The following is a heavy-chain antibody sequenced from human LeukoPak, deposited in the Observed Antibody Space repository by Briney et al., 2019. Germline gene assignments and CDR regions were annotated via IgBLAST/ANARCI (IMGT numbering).Heavy chain of an antibody. D-gene: IGHD4-17*01. V-gene: IGHV3-15*01. CDR3: TTPAGDPPWDFDY. CDR2: IKSKTDGGTT. Sequence: KSGGSLRLSCAASGFTFSNARMSWVRQAPGKGLEWVGRIKSKTDGGTTDYAAPVKGRFTISRDDSKNTLYLQMNSLKTEDTAVYYCTTPAGDPPWDFDYWGQGTLVTVSS. CDR1: GFTFSNAR. J-gene: IGHJ4*02.